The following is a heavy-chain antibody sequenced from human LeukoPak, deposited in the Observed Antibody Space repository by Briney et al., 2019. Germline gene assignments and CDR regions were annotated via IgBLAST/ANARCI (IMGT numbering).Heavy chain of an antibody. J-gene: IGHJ4*02. CDR2: ISWDGGSA. D-gene: IGHD6-13*01. CDR3: AKDMRVWYSSSWYYFDY. V-gene: IGHV3-43D*03. CDR1: GFTFDDYA. Sequence: GGSLRLSCAASGFTFDDYAMHWVRQAPGKGLEWVSLISWDGGSAYYADSVKGRFTISRDNSKSSLYLQMNRLRAEDTALYYCAKDMRVWYSSSWYYFDYWDQGTLVTVSS.